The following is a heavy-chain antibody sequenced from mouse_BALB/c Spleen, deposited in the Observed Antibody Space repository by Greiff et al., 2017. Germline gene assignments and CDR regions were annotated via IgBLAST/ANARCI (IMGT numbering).Heavy chain of an antibody. Sequence: VESGGGLVQPGGSLKLSCAASGFTFSSYTMSWVRQTPEKRLEWVAYISNGGGSTYYPDTVKGRFTISRDNAKNTLYLQMSSLKSEDTAMYYCARRYGNYFDYWGQGTTLTVSS. CDR2: ISNGGGST. J-gene: IGHJ2*01. CDR1: GFTFSSYT. V-gene: IGHV5-12-2*01. CDR3: ARRYGNYFDY. D-gene: IGHD2-1*01.